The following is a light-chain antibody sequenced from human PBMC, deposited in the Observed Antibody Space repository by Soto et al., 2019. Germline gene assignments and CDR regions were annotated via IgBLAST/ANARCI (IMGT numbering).Light chain of an antibody. CDR2: GAS. V-gene: IGKV3-11*01. CDR3: QQHSHWPPWT. J-gene: IGKJ1*01. Sequence: EVVLTQSPATLSLSPGERATLSCRASENVRTFVDWYQQKPGQAPRLLIHGASNRVTGIPARFSGSGSGTDFTLTISNLEPEDFAVYYCQQHSHWPPWTFGQGTKVDIK. CDR1: ENVRTF.